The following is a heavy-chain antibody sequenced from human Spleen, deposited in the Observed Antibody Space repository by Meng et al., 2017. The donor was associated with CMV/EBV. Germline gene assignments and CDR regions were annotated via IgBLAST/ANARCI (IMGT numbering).Heavy chain of an antibody. J-gene: IGHJ3*02. CDR2: IKEDGGEK. V-gene: IGHV3-7*01. CDR3: AREDGYTKRGAFDI. Sequence: GGSLRLSCAASGFTFSTYWMTWVRQAPGKGLEWVANIKEDGGEKYYVDSVKGRFTISRDNAKNSLYLQMNSLRAEDTAVYYCAREDGYTKRGAFDIWGQGTMVTVSS. CDR1: GFTFSTYW. D-gene: IGHD5-24*01.